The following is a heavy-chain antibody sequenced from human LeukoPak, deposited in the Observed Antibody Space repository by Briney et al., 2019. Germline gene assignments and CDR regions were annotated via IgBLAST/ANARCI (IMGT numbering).Heavy chain of an antibody. V-gene: IGHV4-61*02. J-gene: IGHJ3*02. Sequence: PSETLSLTCNVSGGSISSGRYYWRWIRLPAGKGLEWIGRIFTSGSTNYNPSLKSRVTISLDTSKNQFSLKLSSVTAADTAVYYCAKLTAMVRIGAFDIWGQGTMVTVSS. CDR3: AKLTAMVRIGAFDI. D-gene: IGHD5-18*01. CDR2: IFTSGST. CDR1: GGSISSGRYY.